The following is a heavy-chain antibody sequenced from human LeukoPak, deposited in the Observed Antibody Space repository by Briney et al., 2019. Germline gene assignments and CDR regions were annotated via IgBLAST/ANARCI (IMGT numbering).Heavy chain of an antibody. D-gene: IGHD1-26*01. CDR3: AREVGAIDY. CDR1: GFTFSTYW. V-gene: IGHV3-74*01. J-gene: IGHJ4*02. CDR2: INSDGSTT. Sequence: PGGSLRLSCAASGFTFSTYWMHWVRQAPGKGLVWVSRINSDGSTTTYADSVKGRFTISRDNAKNTLYLQMNSLRAEGTAVYYCAREVGAIDYWGQGTLVTVSS.